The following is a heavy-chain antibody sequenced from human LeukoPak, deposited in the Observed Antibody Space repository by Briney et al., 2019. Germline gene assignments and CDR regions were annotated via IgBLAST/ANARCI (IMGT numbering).Heavy chain of an antibody. CDR3: ARVTSILLFDY. V-gene: IGHV4-39*01. D-gene: IGHD2-21*02. CDR2: IYYSGST. J-gene: IGHJ4*02. CDR1: GGSISSSSYY. Sequence: SETLSLTCTVSGGSISSSSYYWGWIRQPPGKGLEWIGSIYYSGSTYYNPSLKSRVTISVDTSKNQFSLKPSSVTAADTAVYYCARVTSILLFDYWGQGTLVTVSS.